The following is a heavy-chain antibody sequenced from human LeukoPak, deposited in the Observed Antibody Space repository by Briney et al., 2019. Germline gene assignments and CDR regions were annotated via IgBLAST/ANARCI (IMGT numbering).Heavy chain of an antibody. CDR2: IGAAGSTI. Sequence: GGSLRLSCAASGFTFSSYSMNWVRQAPGKGLEWVSYIGAAGSTIYYADSVKGRFAISRDNAKNSLFLQMNSLRAEDTAVYYCARDSSTYAGPPDYWGQGTLVTVSS. CDR1: GFTFSSYS. J-gene: IGHJ4*02. CDR3: ARDSSTYAGPPDY. V-gene: IGHV3-48*01. D-gene: IGHD2-2*01.